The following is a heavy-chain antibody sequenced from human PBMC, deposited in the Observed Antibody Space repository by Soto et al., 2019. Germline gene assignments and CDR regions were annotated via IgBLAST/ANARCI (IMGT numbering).Heavy chain of an antibody. Sequence: EVQLLASGGGLVQPGGSLRLSCAASGFNFSNFAMSWVRQAPGKGLEWVSGISSSGGSTYYADSVKGRFTISRDNSKKTLFLQLNSLRAEDTAVYYCAEVRRRTMIANKWSDTWAQGPLVTASS. J-gene: IGHJ5*02. CDR2: ISSSGGST. CDR3: AEVRRRTMIANKWSDT. CDR1: GFNFSNFA. V-gene: IGHV3-23*01. D-gene: IGHD3-22*01.